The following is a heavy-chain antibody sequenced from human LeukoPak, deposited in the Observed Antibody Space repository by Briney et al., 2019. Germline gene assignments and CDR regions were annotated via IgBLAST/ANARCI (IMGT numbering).Heavy chain of an antibody. Sequence: GASLRLACAASGFTISNYGMIWVRQAPGKGLEWVSKISGSGGNTYYADSVKGWFTISREKSTNSLYLQMNSLRAEDTAVYYCAKGRGTNGTEYWGQGTLVTVSS. CDR1: GFTISNYG. CDR2: ISGSGGNT. J-gene: IGHJ4*02. D-gene: IGHD2-8*01. CDR3: AKGRGTNGTEY. V-gene: IGHV3-23*01.